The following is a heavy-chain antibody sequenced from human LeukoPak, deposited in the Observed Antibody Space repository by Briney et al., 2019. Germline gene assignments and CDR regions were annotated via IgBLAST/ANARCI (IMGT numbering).Heavy chain of an antibody. Sequence: GGSLRLSCVASGFTFSTYGMHWVRQAPGKGLEWVAVIRYDGSNKYYGDSVKGRFTISRDNSKNTLYLQMNSLRAEDTAVYYCARALSAMVPDYWGQGTLLTASS. CDR2: IRYDGSNK. CDR1: GFTFSTYG. D-gene: IGHD5-18*01. J-gene: IGHJ4*02. V-gene: IGHV3-33*01. CDR3: ARALSAMVPDY.